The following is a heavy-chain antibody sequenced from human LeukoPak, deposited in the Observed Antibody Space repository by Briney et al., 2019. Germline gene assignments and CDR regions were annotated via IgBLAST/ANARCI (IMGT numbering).Heavy chain of an antibody. Sequence: GGSLRLSCAASGFTFSSYWMHWVRQAPGKGLVWVSRINSDGSSTSYADSVKGRFTISRDNAKNSLYLQMNSLRAEDTAVYYCARDSDIVVVPAAMGDAFDIWGQGTMVTVSS. CDR1: GFTFSSYW. V-gene: IGHV3-74*01. CDR2: INSDGSST. CDR3: ARDSDIVVVPAAMGDAFDI. D-gene: IGHD2-2*01. J-gene: IGHJ3*02.